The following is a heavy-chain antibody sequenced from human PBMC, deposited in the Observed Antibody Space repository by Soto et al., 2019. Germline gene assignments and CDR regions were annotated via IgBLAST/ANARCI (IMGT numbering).Heavy chain of an antibody. Sequence: TLSLTCAVSVGSITSDGYSWSWIRQPPGEGPEWIGYIHHCGITYYNPSLKSRVTISLDRSKNEFSLKLTSVAAADTAVYYCARLAAVGTGLFDPWGQGSLVTVSS. CDR2: IHHCGIT. D-gene: IGHD6-13*01. V-gene: IGHV4-30-2*01. CDR1: VGSITSDGYS. J-gene: IGHJ5*02. CDR3: ARLAAVGTGLFDP.